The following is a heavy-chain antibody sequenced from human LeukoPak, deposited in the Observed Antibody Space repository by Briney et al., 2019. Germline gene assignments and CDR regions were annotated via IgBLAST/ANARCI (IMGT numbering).Heavy chain of an antibody. J-gene: IGHJ4*02. D-gene: IGHD2-21*02. CDR2: IYPSDSDT. Sequence: GESLKISCKASGYSFTNYWIGWVRQIPGKGLEWMGIIYPSDSDTRYSPSFQGQVTISADKSISTAYLQWSSLKASDTAMYYCARSFRGGGDWFPDYWGQGTLVTVSS. V-gene: IGHV5-51*01. CDR1: GYSFTNYW. CDR3: ARSFRGGGDWFPDY.